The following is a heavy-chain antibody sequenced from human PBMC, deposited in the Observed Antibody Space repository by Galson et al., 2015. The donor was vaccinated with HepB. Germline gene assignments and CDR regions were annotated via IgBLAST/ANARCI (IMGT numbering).Heavy chain of an antibody. V-gene: IGHV3-30-3*01. J-gene: IGHJ4*02. CDR1: GFTFSSYA. Sequence: SLRLSCAASGFTFSSYAMHWVRQAPGKGLEWVAVISYDGSNKYYADSVKGRFTISRDNSKNTLYLQMNSLRAEDTAVYYCAREAEYYTFDYWGQGTLVTVSS. CDR3: AREAEYYTFDY. D-gene: IGHD1-26*01. CDR2: ISYDGSNK.